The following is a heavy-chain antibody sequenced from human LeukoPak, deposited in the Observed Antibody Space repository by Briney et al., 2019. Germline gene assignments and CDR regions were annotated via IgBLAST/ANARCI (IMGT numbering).Heavy chain of an antibody. CDR1: GGSFSGYY. J-gene: IGHJ3*02. V-gene: IGHV4-34*01. CDR2: INHSGST. Sequence: PSETLSLTCAVYGGSFSGYYWSWIRQPPGKGLEWIGEINHSGSTNYNPSLKSRVTISVDTSKNQFSLKLSSVTAADTAVYYCAGLALRYFDWLSQDDAFDIWGQGTMVTVSS. CDR3: AGLALRYFDWLSQDDAFDI. D-gene: IGHD3-9*01.